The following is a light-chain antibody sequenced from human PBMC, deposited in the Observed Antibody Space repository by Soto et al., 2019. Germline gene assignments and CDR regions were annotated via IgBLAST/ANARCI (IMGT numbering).Light chain of an antibody. V-gene: IGKV4-1*01. Sequence: DIVMTQSPDSLAVSLGERATINCKSSQSVLYSPNNKNYLAWYQQKPRQPPKLLIAWASTRESGVPDRFSGSGSGTDFTLTISAPQAEDVAVYYCQQYYGTPRTFGQGTKVEIK. CDR3: QQYYGTPRT. CDR1: QSVLYSPNNKNY. CDR2: WAS. J-gene: IGKJ1*01.